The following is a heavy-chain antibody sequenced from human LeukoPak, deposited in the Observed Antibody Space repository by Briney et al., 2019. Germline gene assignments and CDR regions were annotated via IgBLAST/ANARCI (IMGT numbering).Heavy chain of an antibody. D-gene: IGHD6-19*01. Sequence: SETLSLTCTVSGGSISSSSYYWGWIRQPPGKGLEWIGSIYYSGSTYYNPSLKSRVTISVDTSKNQFSLKLSSVTAADTAVYYCARRGWRDAFGIWGQGTMVTVSS. V-gene: IGHV4-39*01. CDR1: GGSISSSSYY. J-gene: IGHJ3*02. CDR2: IYYSGST. CDR3: ARRGWRDAFGI.